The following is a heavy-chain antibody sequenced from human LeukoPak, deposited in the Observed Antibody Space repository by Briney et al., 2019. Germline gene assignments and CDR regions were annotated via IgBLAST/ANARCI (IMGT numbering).Heavy chain of an antibody. CDR2: IYYSGST. CDR3: ARDAEAGTGYNWFDP. CDR1: GGSISSYY. D-gene: IGHD6-19*01. J-gene: IGHJ5*02. Sequence: SETLSLTCTVSGGSISSYYWSWIRQPPGKGLEWIGYIYYSGSTNYNPSLKSRVTISVDTSKNQFSLRLTSVTAADTAVYYCARDAEAGTGYNWFDPWGQGTLVTVSS. V-gene: IGHV4-59*01.